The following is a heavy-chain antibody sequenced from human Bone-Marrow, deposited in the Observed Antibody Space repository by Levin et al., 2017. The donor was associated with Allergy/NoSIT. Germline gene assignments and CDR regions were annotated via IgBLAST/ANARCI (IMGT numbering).Heavy chain of an antibody. Sequence: LSLTCAASGFTFRDYAMSWVRPAPGKGLEWVSAISWNGGSTGYADSVKGRFTISRDNAKNSLYLQMNSLRAEDTALYHCARRALVGTTETSWFDSWGQGTQVTVSS. CDR3: ARRALVGTTETSWFDS. V-gene: IGHV3-20*01. D-gene: IGHD1-26*01. J-gene: IGHJ5*01. CDR2: ISWNGGST. CDR1: GFTFRDYA.